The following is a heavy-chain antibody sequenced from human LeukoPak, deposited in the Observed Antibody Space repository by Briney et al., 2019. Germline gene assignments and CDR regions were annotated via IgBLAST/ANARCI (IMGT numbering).Heavy chain of an antibody. Sequence: ASVKVSCKASGYTFTSYYMHWVRQAPGQGLEWMGIINPSGGSTSYAQKFQGRVTMTRDTSTSTVYMELSSLRSEDTAVYYCARDRDSGSYFGPHPSPGYWGQGTLVTVSS. J-gene: IGHJ4*02. CDR2: INPSGGST. D-gene: IGHD1-26*01. CDR3: ARDRDSGSYFGPHPSPGY. V-gene: IGHV1-46*01. CDR1: GYTFTSYY.